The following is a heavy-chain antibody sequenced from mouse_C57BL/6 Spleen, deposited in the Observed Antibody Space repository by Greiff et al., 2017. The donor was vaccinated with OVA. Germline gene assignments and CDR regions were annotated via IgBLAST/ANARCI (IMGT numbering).Heavy chain of an antibody. CDR1: GFNIKNTY. Sequence: EVKLVESVAELVRPGASVKLSSTASGFNIKNTYMHWVKQRPEQGLEWIGRIGPANGNTKYAPKFPGKATITADTSSNTAYLPLSSLTSEDTAIYYCARLLPNYYGSSYCDYWGQGTTLTVSS. J-gene: IGHJ2*01. CDR2: IGPANGNT. D-gene: IGHD1-1*01. V-gene: IGHV14-3*01. CDR3: ARLLPNYYGSSYCDY.